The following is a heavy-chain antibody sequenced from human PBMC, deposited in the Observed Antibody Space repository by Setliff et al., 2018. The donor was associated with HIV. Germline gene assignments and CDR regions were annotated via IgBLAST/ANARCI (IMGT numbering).Heavy chain of an antibody. V-gene: IGHV3-23*01. D-gene: IGHD3-10*01. CDR3: AKPYRGSVVRDQGYMDV. J-gene: IGHJ6*03. CDR2: ISGSAGST. CDR1: GFTFEDYG. Sequence: GGSLRLSCAASGFTFEDYGMSWVRQAPGKGLEWVSAISGSAGSTYYADSVKGRFTISGDNSKNTLYLQMNSLRAEDTAVYYCAKPYRGSVVRDQGYMDVWGKGTTVTVS.